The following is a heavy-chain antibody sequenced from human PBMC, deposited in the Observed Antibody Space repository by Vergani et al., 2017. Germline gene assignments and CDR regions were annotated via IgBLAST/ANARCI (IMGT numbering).Heavy chain of an antibody. J-gene: IGHJ4*02. CDR3: ARLPYGDYDLVPFDY. CDR1: GYSFTSYW. V-gene: IGHV5-51*01. D-gene: IGHD4-17*01. Sequence: VQLVQSGAEVKKPGASVKVSCKGSGYSFTSYWIGWVRQMPGKGLEWMGIIYPGDSDTGYSPSFQGHVTISADKSISTAYLQWSSLKASDNAMYYCARLPYGDYDLVPFDYWGQGTLVTVSS. CDR2: IYPGDSDT.